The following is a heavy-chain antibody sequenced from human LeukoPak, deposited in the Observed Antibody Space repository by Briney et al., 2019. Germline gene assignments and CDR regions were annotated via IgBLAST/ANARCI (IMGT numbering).Heavy chain of an antibody. V-gene: IGHV3-23*01. Sequence: GGSLRLSCAASGFTFSSYGMHWVRQAPGKGLEWVSAISGSGGSTYYADSVKGRFTISRDNSKNTLYLQMNSLRAEDTAVYYCAKDELDYDSSGYFYNWFDPWGQGTLVTVSS. CDR1: GFTFSSYG. CDR2: ISGSGGST. J-gene: IGHJ5*02. D-gene: IGHD3-22*01. CDR3: AKDELDYDSSGYFYNWFDP.